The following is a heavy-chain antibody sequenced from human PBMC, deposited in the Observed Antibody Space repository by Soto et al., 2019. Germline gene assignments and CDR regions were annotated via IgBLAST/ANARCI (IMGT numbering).Heavy chain of an antibody. CDR2: IYYSGST. D-gene: IGHD6-6*01. CDR3: ARLRPRPYYYYMDV. J-gene: IGHJ6*03. CDR1: GGSISSYY. V-gene: IGHV4-59*08. Sequence: SETLSLTCTVSGGSISSYYWSWIRQPPGKGLEWIGYIYYSGSTNYNPSLKSRVTISVDTSKNQFSLKLSSVTAADTAVYYCARLRPRPYYYYMDVWGKGTTVTVSS.